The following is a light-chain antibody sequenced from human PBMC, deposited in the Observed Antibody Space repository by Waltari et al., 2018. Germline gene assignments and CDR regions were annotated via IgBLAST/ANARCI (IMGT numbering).Light chain of an antibody. CDR2: DVS. V-gene: IGLV2-14*03. CDR3: SSHTSSSTVV. J-gene: IGLJ2*01. CDR1: TSDVGGSHF. Sequence: QSALTQPAPASGSSGQPITLSCAGNTSDVGGSHFVSWYQHHPGKAPKLMIYDVSKRPSGVSNRFSGSKSGNTASLTISGLQAEDESDYYCSSHTSSSTVVFGGGTKLTVL.